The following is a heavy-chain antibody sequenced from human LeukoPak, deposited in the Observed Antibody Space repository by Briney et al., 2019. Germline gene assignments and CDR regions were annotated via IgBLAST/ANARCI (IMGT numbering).Heavy chain of an antibody. CDR1: GGSISSSSYY. Sequence: PSETLSLTCTVSGGSISSSSYYWGWIRQPPGKGRESLGSIYYSGSTYYNPSLKSRVTISVDTSKNQFSLKLSSVTAADTAVYYCARQLGYCSSTSCYADKVDYWGQGTLVTVSS. CDR2: IYYSGST. J-gene: IGHJ4*02. D-gene: IGHD2-2*01. CDR3: ARQLGYCSSTSCYADKVDY. V-gene: IGHV4-39*01.